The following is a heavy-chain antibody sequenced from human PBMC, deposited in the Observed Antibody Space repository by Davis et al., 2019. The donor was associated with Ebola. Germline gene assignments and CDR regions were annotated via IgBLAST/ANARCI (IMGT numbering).Heavy chain of an antibody. V-gene: IGHV7-4-1*02. CDR3: ARRDSSGWIVKYFQH. D-gene: IGHD6-19*01. J-gene: IGHJ1*01. CDR2: INTNTGNP. Sequence: ASVKVSCKASGYTFTNYAMNWLRQAPGQGLEWMGWINTNTGNPTYAQGFTGRFVFSLDTSVSTAYLQISSLKAEDTAVYYCARRDSSGWIVKYFQHWGQGTLVTVSS. CDR1: GYTFTNYA.